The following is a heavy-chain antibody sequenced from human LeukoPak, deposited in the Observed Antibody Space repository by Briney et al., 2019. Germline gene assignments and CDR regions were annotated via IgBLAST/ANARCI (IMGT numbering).Heavy chain of an antibody. J-gene: IGHJ4*02. CDR1: GFTLSSYA. V-gene: IGHV3-23*01. CDR2: ISGSGGRS. Sequence: GGSLTLSCAAYGFTLSSYAMSWVRQAPGNWLEWVSAISGSGGRSYYADSVKGRFSITRVNSKNTLSLQMNSLRAEDTAVYYCAKEYDFWSGMNLDYWGQGTLVTVSS. CDR3: AKEYDFWSGMNLDY. D-gene: IGHD3-3*01.